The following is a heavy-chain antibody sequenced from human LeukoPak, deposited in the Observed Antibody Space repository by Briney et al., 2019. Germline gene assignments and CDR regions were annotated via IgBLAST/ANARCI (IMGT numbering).Heavy chain of an antibody. CDR1: GFTFSSYA. V-gene: IGHV3-30-3*01. D-gene: IGHD3-22*01. Sequence: GGSLRLSCAASGFTFSSYAMHWVRQAPGKGLEWVAVISYDGSNKYYADSVKGRFTISRDNAKNTLYLQMNSLRAEDTAVYYCAREGDYYDSSGLGSDIWGQGTMVTVSS. CDR2: ISYDGSNK. CDR3: AREGDYYDSSGLGSDI. J-gene: IGHJ3*02.